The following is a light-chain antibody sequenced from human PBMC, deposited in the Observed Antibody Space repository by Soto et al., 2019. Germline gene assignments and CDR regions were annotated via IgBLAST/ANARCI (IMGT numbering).Light chain of an antibody. CDR1: QSVSSSY. CDR2: DAS. Sequence: EIVLTHSQGTLALSPCERATLSFRASQSVSSSYLAWYQQKPGQAPRLLIYDASNRATGIPARFSGSGSGTDFTLTISSLEPEDFAVYYCQQRSNWLTFGGGTKVDI. CDR3: QQRSNWLT. V-gene: IGKV3D-20*02. J-gene: IGKJ4*01.